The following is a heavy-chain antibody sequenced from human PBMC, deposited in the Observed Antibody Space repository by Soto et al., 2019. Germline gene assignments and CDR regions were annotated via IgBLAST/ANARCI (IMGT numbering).Heavy chain of an antibody. D-gene: IGHD3-9*01. CDR3: ARGLRYFDWLPSSFDY. J-gene: IGHJ4*02. V-gene: IGHV1-18*01. Sequence: ASVKVSCKASGYSFATYGITWVRQAPGQGLEWLGWISPYNGDTNYAQKLQGRVTMTTDTSTSTAYMELRSLRAEDTAVYYCARGLRYFDWLPSSFDYWGQGTLVTVSS. CDR1: GYSFATYG. CDR2: ISPYNGDT.